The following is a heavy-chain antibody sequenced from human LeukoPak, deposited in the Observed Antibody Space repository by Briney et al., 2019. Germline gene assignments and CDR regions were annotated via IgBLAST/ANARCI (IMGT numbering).Heavy chain of an antibody. J-gene: IGHJ4*02. CDR2: IKEDGSDK. Sequence: PGGTLRLSCAASGFTLSKYGMSWVRQTPGQGLEWLGNIKEDGSDKYYVDSLKGRFTISRDNAKNSLYLQMNSLRAEDTAVYYCAKDRTRQAYWGQGTLVTVSS. CDR1: GFTLSKYG. CDR3: AKDRTRQAY. D-gene: IGHD3-3*01. V-gene: IGHV3-7*03.